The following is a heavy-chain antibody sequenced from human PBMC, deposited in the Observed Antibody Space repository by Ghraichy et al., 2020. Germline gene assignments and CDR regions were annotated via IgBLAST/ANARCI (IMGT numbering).Heavy chain of an antibody. CDR1: GGSITSSDW. CDR2: IYHGGNT. Sequence: SETLSLTCAVSGGSITSSDWWSWVRQPPGKGLEWIGEIYHGGNTNYNPSLKSRATISVDKSKNQFSLRLRSVTAADTAVYYCVRVTRNWFDPWGQGTLVTVSS. V-gene: IGHV4-4*02. J-gene: IGHJ5*02. CDR3: VRVTRNWFDP.